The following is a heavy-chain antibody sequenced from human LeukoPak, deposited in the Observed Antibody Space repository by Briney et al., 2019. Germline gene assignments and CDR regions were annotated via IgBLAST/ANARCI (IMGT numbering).Heavy chain of an antibody. D-gene: IGHD6-13*01. Sequence: PSETLSLTCTVSGGSISSYYWSWIRQPPGKGLEWIGYIYYSGSTNYNPSLKSRVTISVDTSKNQFSLKLSSVTAADTAVYYCARDRSSSSWAFDYWGQGTLVTVSS. J-gene: IGHJ4*02. CDR2: IYYSGST. CDR3: ARDRSSSSWAFDY. V-gene: IGHV4-59*01. CDR1: GGSISSYY.